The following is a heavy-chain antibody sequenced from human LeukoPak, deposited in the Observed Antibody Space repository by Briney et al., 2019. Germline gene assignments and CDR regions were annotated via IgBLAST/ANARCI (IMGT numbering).Heavy chain of an antibody. CDR2: IISSGGSA. CDR3: GKTTTGYSSGRYPGWPVDY. J-gene: IGHJ4*02. V-gene: IGHV3-23*01. Sequence: GGSLGLSCAASGFTFNSYAMYWVRQAPGKGLEWVSEIISSGGSAHYADSVKGRFTISRDNSKNTVYLQMDSLRVEDTAVYYCGKTTTGYSSGRYPGWPVDYWGQGTLVTVSS. CDR1: GFTFNSYA. D-gene: IGHD6-19*01.